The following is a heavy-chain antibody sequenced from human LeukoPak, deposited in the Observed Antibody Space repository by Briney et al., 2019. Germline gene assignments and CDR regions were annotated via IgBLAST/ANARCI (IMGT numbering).Heavy chain of an antibody. CDR3: ARFMRPYYFDY. J-gene: IGHJ4*02. Sequence: ASEKVSCKASGGTFSSYAISWVRQAPGQGLEWMGGIIPVFGTANYAQKFQGRVTITADESTSTAYMELSSLRSEDTAVYYCARFMRPYYFDYWGQGTLITVSS. V-gene: IGHV1-69*13. CDR2: IIPVFGTA. D-gene: IGHD3-16*01. CDR1: GGTFSSYA.